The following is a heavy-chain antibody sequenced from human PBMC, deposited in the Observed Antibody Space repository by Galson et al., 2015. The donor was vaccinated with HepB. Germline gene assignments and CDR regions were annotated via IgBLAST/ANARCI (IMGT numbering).Heavy chain of an antibody. V-gene: IGHV3-74*01. CDR3: ARGSAWIAAAGTLGY. Sequence: SLRLSCAASGFTFSSYWMHWVRQAPGKGLVWVSRINSDGSRTTYADSVKGRFTISRDNAKNTLYVQMNSLRAEDTAVYYCARGSAWIAAAGTLGYLGQGTLVTVSS. D-gene: IGHD6-13*01. CDR2: INSDGSRT. J-gene: IGHJ4*02. CDR1: GFTFSSYW.